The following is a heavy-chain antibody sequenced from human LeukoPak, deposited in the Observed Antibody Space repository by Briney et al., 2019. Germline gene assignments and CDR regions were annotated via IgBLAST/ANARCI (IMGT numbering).Heavy chain of an antibody. V-gene: IGHV4-59*08. J-gene: IGHJ3*02. Sequence: VKPSETLSLTCTASGGSISSYYWSWIRQPPGKGLEWIGYIYYSGSTNYNPSLKSRVTISVDTSKNQFSLKLSSVTAADTAVYYCARLNYYDSSGYYSPHDAFDIWGQGTMVTVSS. D-gene: IGHD3-22*01. CDR3: ARLNYYDSSGYYSPHDAFDI. CDR2: IYYSGST. CDR1: GGSISSYY.